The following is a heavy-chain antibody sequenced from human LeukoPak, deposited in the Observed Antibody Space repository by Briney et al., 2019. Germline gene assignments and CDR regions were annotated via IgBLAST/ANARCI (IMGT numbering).Heavy chain of an antibody. CDR1: GGSIRSSYYY. J-gene: IGHJ4*02. V-gene: IGHV4-39*01. D-gene: IGHD3-3*01. CDR3: ARSYSNYDFWSGYYDPFDY. CDR2: IYDSGST. Sequence: PSETLSLTRTVSGGSIRSSYYYWGWIRQPPGKGLEWIGSIYDSGSTYYNPSLKSRVTISVDTSKNQFSLKLSSVTAADTAVYYCARSYSNYDFWSGYYDPFDYWGQGTLVTVSS.